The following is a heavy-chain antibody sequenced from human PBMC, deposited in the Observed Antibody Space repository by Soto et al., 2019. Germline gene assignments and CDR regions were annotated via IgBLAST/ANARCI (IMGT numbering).Heavy chain of an antibody. CDR3: ARYGSGSYHWFDP. CDR2: IDPSDSYT. V-gene: IGHV5-10-1*01. Sequence: GESLKISCKGSGYSFTSYWISWARQMPGKGLEWMGRIDPSDSYTNYSPSFQGHVTISADKSISTAYLQWSSLKASDTAMYYCARYGSGSYHWFDPWGQGTLVTVSS. CDR1: GYSFTSYW. D-gene: IGHD3-10*01. J-gene: IGHJ5*02.